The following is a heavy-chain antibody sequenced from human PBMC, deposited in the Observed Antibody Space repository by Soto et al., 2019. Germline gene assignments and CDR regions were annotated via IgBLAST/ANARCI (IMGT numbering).Heavy chain of an antibody. J-gene: IGHJ4*02. CDR1: GGSISNGGYC. Sequence: SETLSLTCTVSGGSISNGGYCWSWIRQHPGKGLEWIGYIYYSGSTYYNPSLKSRVTISVDTSKNQFSLKLSSVTAADTAVYYCARRYGGNFDYWGQGTLVTVSS. CDR3: ARRYGGNFDY. D-gene: IGHD2-15*01. CDR2: IYYSGST. V-gene: IGHV4-31*03.